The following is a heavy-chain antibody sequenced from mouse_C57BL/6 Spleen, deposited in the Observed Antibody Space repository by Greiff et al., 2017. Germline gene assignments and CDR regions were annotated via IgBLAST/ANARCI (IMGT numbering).Heavy chain of an antibody. D-gene: IGHD2-4*01. CDR3: ASPIYYDYAWFAY. Sequence: VQLQQPGAELVKPGASVKLSCKASGYTFTSYWMHWVKQRPGQGLEWIGMIHPNSGSTNYNEKFKSKATLTVDKSSSTAYMQLSSLTSEDSAVYYGASPIYYDYAWFAYWGQGTLVTVSA. V-gene: IGHV1-64*01. CDR2: IHPNSGST. CDR1: GYTFTSYW. J-gene: IGHJ3*01.